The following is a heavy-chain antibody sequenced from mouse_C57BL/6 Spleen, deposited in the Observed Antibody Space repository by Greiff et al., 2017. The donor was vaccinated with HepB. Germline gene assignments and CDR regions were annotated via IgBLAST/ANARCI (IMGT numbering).Heavy chain of an antibody. J-gene: IGHJ2*01. CDR3: ARVGEDYDEDFDY. CDR2: IDPSDSET. V-gene: IGHV1-52*01. D-gene: IGHD2-4*01. CDR1: GYTFTSYW. Sequence: QVHVKQPGAELVRPGSSVKLSCKASGYTFTSYWMHWVKQRPIQGLEWIGNIDPSDSETHYNQKFKDKATLTVDKSSSTAYMQLSSLTSEDSAVYYCARVGEDYDEDFDYWGQGTTLTVSS.